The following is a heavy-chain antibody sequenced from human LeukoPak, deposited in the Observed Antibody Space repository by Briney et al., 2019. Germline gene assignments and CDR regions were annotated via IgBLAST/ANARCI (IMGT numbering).Heavy chain of an antibody. CDR3: ARLPAATDI. V-gene: IGHV4-39*01. CDR2: IYYSGST. Sequence: SETLSLTCTVSGGSISSSTYYWGWIRQPSGKGLEWIASIYYSGSTYYNPSLKSRVTISVDTSKNQFSLKVSSVTAADTAVYYCARLPAATDIWGQGTMVTVSS. CDR1: GGSISSSTYY. J-gene: IGHJ3*02.